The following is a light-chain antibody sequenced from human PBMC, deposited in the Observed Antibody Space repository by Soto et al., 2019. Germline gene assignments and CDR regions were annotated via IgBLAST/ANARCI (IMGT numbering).Light chain of an antibody. V-gene: IGKV3-15*01. CDR2: GAS. CDR3: PQYHNWPPDRT. Sequence: EIVMTQSPATLSVSPGERATLSCRASQSVGSNLAWYQQKPGQAPRLLIYGASTRATGIPARFSGSGSGTEFTLTISSLQSEDFAIYFCPQYHNWPPDRTFGQGTKVEIK. J-gene: IGKJ1*01. CDR1: QSVGSN.